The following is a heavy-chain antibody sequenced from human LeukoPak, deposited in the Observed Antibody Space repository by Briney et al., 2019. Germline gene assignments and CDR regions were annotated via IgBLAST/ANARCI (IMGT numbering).Heavy chain of an antibody. CDR1: GDSVSRSDSY. V-gene: IGHV4-39*01. J-gene: IGHJ1*01. CDR2: IYYSGRT. CDR3: ARRRYYDGSGYLE. Sequence: KPSETLSLTCSVSGDSVSRSDSYWDWIRQPPGKGLEWIGTIYYSGRTYYSPSLKSRVTMSVDPSNNQFSLNLRSVTTADTALYYSARRRYYDGSGYLEWGQGTLLSVSS. D-gene: IGHD3-22*01.